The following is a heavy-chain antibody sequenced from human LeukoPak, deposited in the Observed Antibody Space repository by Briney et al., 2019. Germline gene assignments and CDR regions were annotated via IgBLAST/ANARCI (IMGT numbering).Heavy chain of an antibody. V-gene: IGHV4-4*07. CDR2: IYTSGRT. CDR3: ARLSTVTTSFDY. Sequence: SQTLSLTCTVSGGSISYYYWNWIRQPAGKGLEWIGRIYTSGRTYYNPSLKSRVSMSVDTSKNQFSLKLSSVTAADTAVYYCARLSTVTTSFDYWGQGTLVTVSS. D-gene: IGHD4-11*01. J-gene: IGHJ4*02. CDR1: GGSISYYY.